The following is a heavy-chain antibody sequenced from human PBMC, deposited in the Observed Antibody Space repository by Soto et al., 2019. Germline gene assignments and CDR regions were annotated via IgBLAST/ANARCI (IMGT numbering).Heavy chain of an antibody. J-gene: IGHJ4*02. V-gene: IGHV3-21*01. D-gene: IGHD2-2*01. CDR1: GFTFSSYS. Sequence: GGSLRLSCAASGFTFSSYSMNWVRQAPGKGLEWVSSISSSSSYIYYADSVKGRFTISRDNAKNSLYLQMNSLRAEDTAVYYCARVEVVPAAIDYWGQGTLVTVSS. CDR3: ARVEVVPAAIDY. CDR2: ISSSSSYI.